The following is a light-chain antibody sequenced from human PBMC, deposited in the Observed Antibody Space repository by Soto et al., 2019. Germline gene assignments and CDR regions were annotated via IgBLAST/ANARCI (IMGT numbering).Light chain of an antibody. CDR2: KDN. CDR3: AAWDDSRRGRVV. Sequence: QPVLTQPPSASETPGQRVTVSCSGSSSNIGSNSVYWYKQVTGTAPTLLIFKDNQRPSGVPARFSGSKSCTSASLAISGLRSDDEADYYCAAWDDSRRGRVVFGGGTKLTVL. V-gene: IGLV1-47*01. J-gene: IGLJ2*01. CDR1: SSNIGSNS.